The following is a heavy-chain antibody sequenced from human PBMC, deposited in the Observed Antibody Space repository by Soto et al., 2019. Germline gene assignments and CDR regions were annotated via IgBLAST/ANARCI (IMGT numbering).Heavy chain of an antibody. CDR3: ARDSSFPFNYDYGDYGRGDP. Sequence: GGSLRLSCAASGFTFSSYSMNWVRQAPGKGLEWVSYISSSSSTIYYADSVKGRFTISRDNAKNSLYLQMNSLRAEDTAVYYCARDSSFPFNYDYGDYGRGDPWGQGTLVTVSS. D-gene: IGHD4-17*01. CDR2: ISSSSSTI. V-gene: IGHV3-48*01. CDR1: GFTFSSYS. J-gene: IGHJ5*02.